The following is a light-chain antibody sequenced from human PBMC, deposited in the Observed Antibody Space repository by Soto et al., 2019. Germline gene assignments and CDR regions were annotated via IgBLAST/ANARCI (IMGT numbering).Light chain of an antibody. Sequence: DIQMTQSPSTLSASVGDTVTITCRASQSISTSLAWYQQKPGKAPNLLISGASTLEEGVPSRFRGSGSGTEFTLTISSLQPEDFATYYCQQSYSTLITFGQGTRLEIK. CDR1: QSISTS. J-gene: IGKJ5*01. CDR2: GAS. CDR3: QQSYSTLIT. V-gene: IGKV1-5*01.